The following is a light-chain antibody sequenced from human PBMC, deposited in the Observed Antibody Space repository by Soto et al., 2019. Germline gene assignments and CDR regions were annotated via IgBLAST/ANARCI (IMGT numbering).Light chain of an antibody. Sequence: EVVTTQSPATLSVSPGERATLSCRASQGLGTNLAWYQQKPGQAPRLLIYDASSRATGIPDRFSGGGSGTDFTLTISRLEPEDFAVYYCQQFSSYPLTFGGGTKVDI. V-gene: IGKV3-20*01. CDR2: DAS. CDR3: QQFSSYPLT. J-gene: IGKJ4*01. CDR1: QGLGTN.